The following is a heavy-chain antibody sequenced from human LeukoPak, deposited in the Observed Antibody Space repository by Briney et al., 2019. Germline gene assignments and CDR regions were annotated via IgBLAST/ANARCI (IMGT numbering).Heavy chain of an antibody. CDR2: ISYDGSNK. J-gene: IGHJ6*03. D-gene: IGHD3-10*01. CDR3: AKDRGEAYYMDV. Sequence: HPGGSLRLSCAASGFTFSSYGMHWVRQAPGKGLEWVAVISYDGSNKYYADSVKGRFTISRDNSKNTLYLQMNSLRAEDTAVYYCAKDRGEAYYMDVWGKGTTVTVSS. V-gene: IGHV3-30*18. CDR1: GFTFSSYG.